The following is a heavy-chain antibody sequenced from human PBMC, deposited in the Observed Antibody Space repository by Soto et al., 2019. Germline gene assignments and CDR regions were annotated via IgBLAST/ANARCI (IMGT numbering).Heavy chain of an antibody. Sequence: EVQLVESGGGLVQPGGSLRLSCAASGFTFSSYAMHWVRQAPGKGLEYVSAISSNGGSTYYANSVKGRFTISRDNSXXXLYXXMXXXXXXXXXVXYCARGEYYYYMNVWGKGTTVTVSS. CDR2: ISSNGGST. CDR3: ARGEYYYYMNV. CDR1: GFTFSSYA. V-gene: IGHV3-64*01. J-gene: IGHJ6*03.